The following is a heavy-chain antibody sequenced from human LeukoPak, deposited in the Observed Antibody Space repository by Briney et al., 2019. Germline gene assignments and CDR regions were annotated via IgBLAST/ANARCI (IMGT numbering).Heavy chain of an antibody. V-gene: IGHV3-66*01. CDR2: IYRSGSI. D-gene: IGHD3-16*01. CDR3: AADFYTSYHLGY. CDR1: GFTVTVNY. J-gene: IGHJ4*02. Sequence: GGSLRLSCAVSGFTVTVNYMSWVRQAPGKGLEWVSIIYRSGSISYADSVKGRFIISRDSSTNTVSLQMTRLRAEDAAVYYCAADFYTSYHLGYWGQGTLVTVSS.